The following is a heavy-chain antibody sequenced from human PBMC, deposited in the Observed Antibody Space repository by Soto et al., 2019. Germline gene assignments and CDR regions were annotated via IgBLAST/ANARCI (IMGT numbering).Heavy chain of an antibody. D-gene: IGHD2-15*01. CDR3: ARDLAPVVTGWFNP. J-gene: IGHJ5*02. CDR1: GGTFSSYA. CDR2: IIPIFGTA. V-gene: IGHV1-69*12. Sequence: QVQLVQSGAEVKKPGSSVKVSCKASGGTFSSYAISWVRQAPGQGLEWMGGIIPIFGTANYAQKFQGRGKINADESTSTAYMELSRLRSEDTAVYYCARDLAPVVTGWFNPRGQGTLVTVSS.